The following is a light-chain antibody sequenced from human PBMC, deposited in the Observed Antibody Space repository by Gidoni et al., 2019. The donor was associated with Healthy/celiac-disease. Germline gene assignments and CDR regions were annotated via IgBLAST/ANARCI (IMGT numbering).Light chain of an antibody. CDR3: SSYTSSSTWV. Sequence: QSALTHPASVSGSPGQSITISCTVTSSDVGGYNYVSWYQQHPGKAPKLMIYDVSNRPSGVSNRCSGSKSGNTASRTISGLQAEDEADYYCSSYTSSSTWVFGGGTKLTVL. J-gene: IGLJ3*02. V-gene: IGLV2-14*03. CDR1: SSDVGGYNY. CDR2: DVS.